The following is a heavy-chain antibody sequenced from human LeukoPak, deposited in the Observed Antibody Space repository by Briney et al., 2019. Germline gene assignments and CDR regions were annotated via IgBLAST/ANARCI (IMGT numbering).Heavy chain of an antibody. V-gene: IGHV1-2*02. D-gene: IGHD1-26*01. Sequence: ASVKVSCKASGYTFTGYYRHWVRQAPGQGLEWMGWINPNSGGTNYAQKFQGRVTMTRDTSISTAYMELSRLRSDDTAVYYCARDRKATPGYNWFDPWGQGTLVTVSS. CDR1: GYTFTGYY. CDR3: ARDRKATPGYNWFDP. J-gene: IGHJ5*02. CDR2: INPNSGGT.